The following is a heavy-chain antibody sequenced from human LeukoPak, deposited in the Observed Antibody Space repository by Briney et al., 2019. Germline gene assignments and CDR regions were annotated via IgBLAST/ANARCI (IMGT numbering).Heavy chain of an antibody. CDR1: EGSFDSSYC. D-gene: IGHD5-24*01. CDR2: IYSRDLT. V-gene: IGHV4-39*01. Sequence: SETLSLNCTVSEGSFDSSYCWTWVRQTPGKGLEWVGTIYSRDLTYYNPSLTSRVTISADTSKNMFSLRLTSVTAADTAVYYCARGADDYKLGNFWGHGILVTVFS. CDR3: ARGADDYKLGNF. J-gene: IGHJ4*01.